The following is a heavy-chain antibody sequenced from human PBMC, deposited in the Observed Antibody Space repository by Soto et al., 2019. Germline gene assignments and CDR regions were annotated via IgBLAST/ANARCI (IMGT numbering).Heavy chain of an antibody. Sequence: PSETLSLTCTVSGGSISNYYWSWIRQPPGRGLEWIGHIFYSGSTNYNPALKSRVTISVDTSKSQFSLNLSSVTAADTAIYYCAKDSGYNYGYFRWFDPWGQGTLVTVS. CDR1: GGSISNYY. D-gene: IGHD5-18*01. CDR3: AKDSGYNYGYFRWFDP. V-gene: IGHV4-59*01. CDR2: IFYSGST. J-gene: IGHJ5*02.